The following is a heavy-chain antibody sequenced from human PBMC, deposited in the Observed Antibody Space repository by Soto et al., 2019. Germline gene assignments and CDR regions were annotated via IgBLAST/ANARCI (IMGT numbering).Heavy chain of an antibody. CDR2: ISDTGDRT. CDR1: GLSFSTSG. D-gene: IGHD3-22*01. V-gene: IGHV3-23*01. CDR3: AIYQWLLPDVFNV. J-gene: IGHJ3*01. Sequence: EVQLLESGGGLVQPGGSLRLSCAASGLSFSTSGMTWVRQAPGKGLEWVSDISDTGDRTYYADSVKGRFTISRDNSKNTLYLQMSSLRAEDTAVYYCAIYQWLLPDVFNVCGQGTMVTVSS.